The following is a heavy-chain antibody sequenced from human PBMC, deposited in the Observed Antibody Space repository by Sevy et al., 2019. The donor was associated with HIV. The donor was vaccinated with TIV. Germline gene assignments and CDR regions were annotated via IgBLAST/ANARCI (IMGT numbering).Heavy chain of an antibody. Sequence: ASVKVSCKASGYTFTDYYIHWVRQAPGQGLEWMGWINPKSGGTNYAQTFHGRVTMTRDTSISTANMELSRLRSDDTAVYYCARVVEPAGIDPYYYGVDVWGPGATVTVSS. CDR2: INPKSGGT. CDR1: GYTFTDYY. D-gene: IGHD2-2*02. CDR3: ARVVEPAGIDPYYYGVDV. J-gene: IGHJ6*02. V-gene: IGHV1-2*02.